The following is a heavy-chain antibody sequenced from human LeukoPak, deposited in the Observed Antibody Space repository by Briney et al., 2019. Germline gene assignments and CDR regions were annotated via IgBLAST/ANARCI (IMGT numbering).Heavy chain of an antibody. CDR1: AYTFTGYS. Sequence: GASVKVSCKASAYTFTGYSIPWVRHAPGQGLEWMGWINPNSGGTNYAQKFQGRGTMTRATSISTAYMELSRLRSEDTDVYYCARGGTQWLVNFDPWGRGTLVTVSS. J-gene: IGHJ5*02. CDR3: ARGGTQWLVNFDP. V-gene: IGHV1-2*02. CDR2: INPNSGGT. D-gene: IGHD6-19*01.